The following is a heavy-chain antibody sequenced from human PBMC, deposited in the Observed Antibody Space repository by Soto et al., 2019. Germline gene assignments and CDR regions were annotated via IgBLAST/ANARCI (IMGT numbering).Heavy chain of an antibody. D-gene: IGHD3-10*01. CDR1: GFTFSSYA. CDR2: ISGSGGST. J-gene: IGHJ6*02. Sequence: PGGSLRLSCAASGFTFSSYAMSWVRQAPGKGLEWVSAISGSGGSTYYADSVKGRFTISRDNSKNTLYLQMNSLRAEDTAVYYCAKEERGLLWFGELSGNYYGMDVWGQGTTVTVSS. CDR3: AKEERGLLWFGELSGNYYGMDV. V-gene: IGHV3-23*01.